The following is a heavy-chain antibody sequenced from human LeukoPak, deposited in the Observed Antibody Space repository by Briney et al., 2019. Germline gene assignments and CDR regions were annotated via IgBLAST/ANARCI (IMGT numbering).Heavy chain of an antibody. CDR1: GYTFTSYD. D-gene: IGHD3-3*01. V-gene: IGHV1-8*01. J-gene: IGHJ6*03. CDR2: MNPNSGNT. CDR3: ARGLYDFWSGYSPSDYMDV. Sequence: ASVKVSCKASGYTFTSYDINRVRQATGQGLEWMGWMNPNSGNTGYAQKFQGRVTMTRNTSISTDYMELSSLRSEDTGVYYCARGLYDFWSGYSPSDYMDVWGKGTTVTVSS.